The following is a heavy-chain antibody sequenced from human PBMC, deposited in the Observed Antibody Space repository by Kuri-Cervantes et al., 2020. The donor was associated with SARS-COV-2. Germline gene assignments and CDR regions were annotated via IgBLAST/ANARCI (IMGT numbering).Heavy chain of an antibody. J-gene: IGHJ4*02. D-gene: IGHD1-7*01. CDR2: IYSGGST. CDR3: AREGLELSPFDY. CDR1: GFTVSSNY. V-gene: IGHV3-66*02. Sequence: GGSLRLSCAASGFTVSSNYMSWVRQAPGKGLEWVSVIYSGGSTYYADSVKGRFTISRDNSKNTLYLQMNSLRAEDTAVYYCAREGLELSPFDYWGQGTLVTVSS.